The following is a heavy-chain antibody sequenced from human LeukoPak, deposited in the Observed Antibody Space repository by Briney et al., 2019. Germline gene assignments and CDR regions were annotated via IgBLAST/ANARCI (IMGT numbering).Heavy chain of an antibody. V-gene: IGHV1-18*01. CDR2: ISAYNGNT. D-gene: IGHD3-22*01. CDR1: GYTFTSYG. CDR3: ARVLGYYDSSGYPDY. J-gene: IGHJ4*02. Sequence: ASLKVSCKASGYTFTSYGISWVRQAPGQGLEWMGWISAYNGNTNYAQKLQGRVTMTTDPSTSTAYMELRSLRSDDTAVYYCARVLGYYDSSGYPDYWGQGPLVSVSS.